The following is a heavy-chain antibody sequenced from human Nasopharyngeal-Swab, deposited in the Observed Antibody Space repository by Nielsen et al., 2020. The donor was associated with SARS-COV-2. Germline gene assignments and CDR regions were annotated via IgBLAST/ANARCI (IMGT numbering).Heavy chain of an antibody. V-gene: IGHV3-21*01. Sequence: GESLKISCAASGFIFSSYTMNWVRQAPGKGLEWVSSISSAGSYIYYADSVKGRFTISRDNALYLEMKSLRVEDTGVYYCAREDGLDVWCQGTTVTVSS. CDR1: GFIFSSYT. CDR2: ISSAGSYI. J-gene: IGHJ6*02. CDR3: AREDGLDV.